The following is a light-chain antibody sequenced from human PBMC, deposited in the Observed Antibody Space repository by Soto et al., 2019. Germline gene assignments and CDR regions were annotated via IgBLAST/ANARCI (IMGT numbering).Light chain of an antibody. V-gene: IGKV1-5*03. Sequence: DIQMTQSPSTLSASVGDRVTITCRASQSISSWLAWYQQKPGKAPKLLIYKASSLESGDPSRFSGSESGTEFTLTISSLQPDDFATYYCQQYNSYPFTFGPGTKVDIK. CDR1: QSISSW. CDR3: QQYNSYPFT. J-gene: IGKJ3*01. CDR2: KAS.